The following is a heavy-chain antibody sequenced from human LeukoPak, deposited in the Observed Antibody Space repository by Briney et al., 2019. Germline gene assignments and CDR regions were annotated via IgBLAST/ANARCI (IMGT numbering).Heavy chain of an antibody. CDR1: GFTLRDYW. V-gene: IGHV3-7*03. CDR3: VRDKLTGASRLDY. J-gene: IGHJ4*02. D-gene: IGHD7-27*01. CDR2: IKQDGSEK. Sequence: GGSLRLSCAASGFTLRDYWMGWVRQAPGKELEWVANIKQDGSEKYYVDSVKGRFTISRDNAKNSLFLHMNSLRVEDTAVYYCVRDKLTGASRLDYWGQGTLLTVSS.